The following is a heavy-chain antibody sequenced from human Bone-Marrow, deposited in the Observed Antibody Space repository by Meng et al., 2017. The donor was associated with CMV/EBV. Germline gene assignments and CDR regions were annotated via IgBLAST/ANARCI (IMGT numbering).Heavy chain of an antibody. J-gene: IGHJ6*02. CDR2: IYYSGST. CDR3: ARDRGSDYDFWSGYPHYYYYYGMDV. Sequence: SETLSLTCTVSGGSISSYSWSWIRQPPGKGLEWIGYIYYSGSTNYNPSLKSRVTISVDTSKNQFSLKLSSVTAADTAVYYCARDRGSDYDFWSGYPHYYYYYGMDVWGQGTTVTVSS. CDR1: GGSISSYS. V-gene: IGHV4-59*01. D-gene: IGHD3-3*01.